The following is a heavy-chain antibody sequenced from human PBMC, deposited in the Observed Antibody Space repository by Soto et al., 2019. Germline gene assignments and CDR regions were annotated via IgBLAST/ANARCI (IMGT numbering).Heavy chain of an antibody. Sequence: SETLSLTCAVYGGSFSGYYWSWIRQPPGKGLEWIGEINHSGSTNYNPSLKSRVTISVDTSTNQFSLKLSSVTAADTAVYYCARGPLQVYYYGSGRYYLRSGFDYWGRGTLVTVSS. CDR1: GGSFSGYY. V-gene: IGHV4-34*01. CDR3: ARGPLQVYYYGSGRYYLRSGFDY. J-gene: IGHJ4*02. CDR2: INHSGST. D-gene: IGHD3-10*01.